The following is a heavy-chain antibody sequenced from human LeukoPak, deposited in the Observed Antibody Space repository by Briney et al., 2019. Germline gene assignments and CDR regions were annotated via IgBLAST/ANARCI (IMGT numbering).Heavy chain of an antibody. V-gene: IGHV3-7*01. CDR3: AKRGGYSYGWCFDY. D-gene: IGHD5-18*01. CDR1: GFTFSRFW. CDR2: IKHDGSEK. Sequence: GGSLRLSCAASGFTFSRFWMSWVRQAPGKGLEWVANIKHDGSEKYYVDSVKGRFTISRDNAKNSLYLQMNSLRAEDTAVYYCAKRGGYSYGWCFDYWGQGALVTVSS. J-gene: IGHJ4*02.